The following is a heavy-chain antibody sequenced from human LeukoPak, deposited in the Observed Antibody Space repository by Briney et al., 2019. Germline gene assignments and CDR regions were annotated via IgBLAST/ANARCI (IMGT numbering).Heavy chain of an antibody. D-gene: IGHD6-13*01. CDR3: ARGFRAKYSNYYYYYMDV. Sequence: SETLSLTCTVSGGSISSSSYYWGWIRQPPGKGLEWIGSIYYSGSTYYNPSLKSRVTISVDTSKNQFSLKLSSVTAADTAVYYCARGFRAKYSNYYYYYMDVWGKGTTVTVSS. CDR2: IYYSGST. V-gene: IGHV4-39*07. J-gene: IGHJ6*03. CDR1: GGSISSSSYY.